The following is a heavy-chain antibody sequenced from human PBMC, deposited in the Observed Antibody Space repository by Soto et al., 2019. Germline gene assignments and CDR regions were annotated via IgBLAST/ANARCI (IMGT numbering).Heavy chain of an antibody. CDR1: GFTFNNYP. J-gene: IGHJ4*02. CDR2: VSSSGSTI. V-gene: IGHV3-48*04. Sequence: EVQLLESGGGLVQPGGSLRLSCAASGFTFNNYPMNWVRQAPGKGLEWVSTVSSSGSTIYYADSVKGRFTISRDNAKNSLYLQMNSLRAEDTAVYYCARDLGTDGYNSFDYWGQGTLVTVSS. CDR3: ARDLGTDGYNSFDY. D-gene: IGHD5-12*01.